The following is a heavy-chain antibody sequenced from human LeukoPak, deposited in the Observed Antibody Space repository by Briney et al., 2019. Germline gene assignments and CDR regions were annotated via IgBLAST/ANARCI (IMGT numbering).Heavy chain of an antibody. V-gene: IGHV4-4*09. D-gene: IGHD6-13*01. J-gene: IGHJ4*02. CDR3: ARRVAAAVLDY. CDR1: GGSISSYY. Sequence: SGTLSLTCTVSGGSISSYYWSWIRQPPGKGLEWIGYIYTSGSTNYNPSLKSRVTISVDTSKNQFSLKLSSVTAADTAVYYCARRVAAAVLDYWGQGTLVTVSS. CDR2: IYTSGST.